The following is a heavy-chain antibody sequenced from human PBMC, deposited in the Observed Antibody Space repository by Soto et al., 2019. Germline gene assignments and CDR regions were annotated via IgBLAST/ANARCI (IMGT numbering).Heavy chain of an antibody. Sequence: QVQLVESGGGVVQPGRSLRLSCAASGFTFRSYGLHWVRQAPGKGLEWVTLISYDGSDISYADSVKGRFTISRDNSKNTLYLQRNSLRAEDTAMYYCPRDRSDYGSSDYWGQGTLVTVSS. CDR3: PRDRSDYGSSDY. CDR1: GFTFRSYG. CDR2: ISYDGSDI. J-gene: IGHJ4*02. V-gene: IGHV3-30-3*01. D-gene: IGHD4-17*01.